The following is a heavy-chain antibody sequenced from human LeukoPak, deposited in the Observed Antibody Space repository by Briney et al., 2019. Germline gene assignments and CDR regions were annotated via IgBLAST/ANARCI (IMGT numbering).Heavy chain of an antibody. V-gene: IGHV3-7*01. Sequence: GGSLRLSCAASGFTFSTYWMSWVRQAPGKGLEWVANIKEDGSEKYYGDSVKGRFTISRDNARNSLYLEMNSLRVEDTAVYYCARDSSGYQWGQGTLVTVSS. D-gene: IGHD3-22*01. CDR3: ARDSSGYQ. J-gene: IGHJ4*02. CDR1: GFTFSTYW. CDR2: IKEDGSEK.